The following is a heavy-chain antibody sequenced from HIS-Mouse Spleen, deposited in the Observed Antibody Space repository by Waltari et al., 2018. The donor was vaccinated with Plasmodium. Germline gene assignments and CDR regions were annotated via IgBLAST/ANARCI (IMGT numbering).Heavy chain of an antibody. CDR2: ISYVGSNK. CDR3: ALSGH. V-gene: IGHV3-30*04. CDR1: GFTFSGYA. J-gene: IGHJ4*02. D-gene: IGHD3-10*01. Sequence: QVQLVESGGGVVQPGRSLRLSCAASGFTFSGYAMHWVRQAPGKGLDLVAVISYVGSNKYYADSVKGRFTISRDNSKNTLYLQMNSLRAEDTAVYYCALSGHWGQGTLVTVSS.